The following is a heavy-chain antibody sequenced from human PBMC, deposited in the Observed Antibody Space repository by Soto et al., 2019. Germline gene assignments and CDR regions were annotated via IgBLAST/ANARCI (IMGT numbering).Heavy chain of an antibody. CDR1: GFTFSNYW. V-gene: IGHV3-74*01. Sequence: EVQLVESGGALVQPGGSQRLSCAASGFTFSNYWMHWVRQAPGKGLVWVSRIKSDGISTNYADSVKGRFTISRDNAKNTLYLQMNSLRAEDTAVYYCARDNWNSFWGQGTLVTVSS. CDR3: ARDNWNSF. D-gene: IGHD1-7*01. J-gene: IGHJ4*02. CDR2: IKSDGIST.